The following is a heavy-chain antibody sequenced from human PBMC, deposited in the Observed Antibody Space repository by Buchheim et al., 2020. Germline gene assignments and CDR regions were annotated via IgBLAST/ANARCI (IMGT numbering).Heavy chain of an antibody. CDR2: ISSSSSYT. V-gene: IGHV3-11*05. CDR1: GFTFSDYY. J-gene: IGHJ6*02. Sequence: QVQLVESGGGLVKPGGSLRLSCAASGFTFSDYYMSWIRQAPGKGLEWVSYISSSSSYTNYADSVKGRFTISRDNAKNSLYLQMNSLRAEDTAVYYCARASEYYYGSTFHYYYGMDVWGQGTT. CDR3: ARASEYYYGSTFHYYYGMDV. D-gene: IGHD3-10*01.